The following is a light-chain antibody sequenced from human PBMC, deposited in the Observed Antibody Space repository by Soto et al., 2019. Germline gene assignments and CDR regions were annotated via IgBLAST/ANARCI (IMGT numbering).Light chain of an antibody. J-gene: IGKJ5*01. Sequence: DIQMTQSPSSVSASLVYIFTIAFLASQDIAGYLAWYQHKPGRTPEPLIHGASRLQSGVPARFSGSGSGTDFTLSINSLQPEDFATYYCQQAYSFPITFGQGTRLEI. CDR1: QDIAGY. CDR2: GAS. CDR3: QQAYSFPIT. V-gene: IGKV1D-12*01.